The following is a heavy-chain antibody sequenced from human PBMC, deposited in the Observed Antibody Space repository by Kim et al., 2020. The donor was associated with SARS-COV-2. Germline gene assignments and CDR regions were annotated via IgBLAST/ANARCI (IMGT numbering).Heavy chain of an antibody. D-gene: IGHD3-22*01. CDR3: ARDRLYDSSGYYYEGDAF. V-gene: IGHV4-59*01. J-gene: IGHJ3*01. CDR2: IYYSGST. CDR1: GGSISSYY. Sequence: SETLSFTCTVSGGSISSYYWSWIRQPPGKGLEWIGYIYYSGSTNYNPSLKSRVTISVDTSKNQFSLKLSSVTAADTAVYYCARDRLYDSSGYYYEGDAF.